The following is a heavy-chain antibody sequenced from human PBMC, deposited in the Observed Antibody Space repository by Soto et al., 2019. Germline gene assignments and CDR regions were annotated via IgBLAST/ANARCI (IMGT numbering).Heavy chain of an antibody. CDR2: ISSSSSTI. J-gene: IGHJ6*03. CDR1: GFTFSSYS. D-gene: IGHD2-15*01. Sequence: GGSLRLSCAASGFTFSSYSMNWVRQAPGKGLEWVSYISSSSSTIYYADSVKGRFTISRDNAKNSLYLQMNSLRAEDTAVYYCARHPVDIVVVVAATPYYMDVWGKGTTVSVSS. V-gene: IGHV3-48*01. CDR3: ARHPVDIVVVVAATPYYMDV.